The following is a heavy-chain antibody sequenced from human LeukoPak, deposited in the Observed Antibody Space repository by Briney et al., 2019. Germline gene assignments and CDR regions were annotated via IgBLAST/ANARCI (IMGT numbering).Heavy chain of an antibody. Sequence: PGGSLRLSCAASGFTFSAYAMHWVRQAPGKGLEYVSAISSNGGSTYYANSVKGRFTISRDNSKNTLYLQMGSLRAEDMAVYYCAKVTRNSSGWDWGQGTLVTVSS. D-gene: IGHD6-19*01. CDR1: GFTFSAYA. V-gene: IGHV3-64*01. J-gene: IGHJ4*02. CDR3: AKVTRNSSGWD. CDR2: ISSNGGST.